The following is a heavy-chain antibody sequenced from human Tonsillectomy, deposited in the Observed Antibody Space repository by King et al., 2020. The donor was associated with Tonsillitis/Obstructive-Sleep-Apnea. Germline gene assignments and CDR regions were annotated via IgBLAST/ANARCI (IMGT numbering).Heavy chain of an antibody. D-gene: IGHD6-19*01. CDR1: GFTFDDYG. CDR2: INWNGGST. Sequence: VQLVESGGGVVRPGGSLRLSCAASGFTFDDYGMSWVRQAPGKGLEWGSGINWNGGSTGYADFVKGRFTISRDNAKNSLYLQMNSLRAEETALYYCARARSSGWGDDAFDIWGQGTMVTVSS. J-gene: IGHJ3*02. CDR3: ARARSSGWGDDAFDI. V-gene: IGHV3-20*04.